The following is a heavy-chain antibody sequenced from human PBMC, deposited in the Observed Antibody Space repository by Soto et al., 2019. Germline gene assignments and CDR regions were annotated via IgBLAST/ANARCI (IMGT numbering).Heavy chain of an antibody. J-gene: IGHJ4*02. V-gene: IGHV4-39*01. CDR1: GGSLTSNSYY. CDR2: FYYSQST. Sequence: SETLSLTCTVSGGSLTSNSYYWGWIRQPPGKGLEWIGSFYYSQSTYFNPSLKSRVTISVETSKNQYSLKLSAVTAADTAVYYCARRSTVTCDYWGQGILVTVSS. CDR3: ARRSTVTCDY. D-gene: IGHD4-17*01.